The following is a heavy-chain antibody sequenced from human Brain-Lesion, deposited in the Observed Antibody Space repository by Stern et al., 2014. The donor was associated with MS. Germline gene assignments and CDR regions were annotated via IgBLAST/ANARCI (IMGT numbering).Heavy chain of an antibody. V-gene: IGHV1-2*02. D-gene: IGHD3-3*01. CDR1: GYIFTGYY. J-gene: IGHJ6*02. CDR3: ARDQRCITIFGVVTDYYYLGMDV. CDR2: INPNTGGT. Sequence: QVQLLQPGAEVKKPGASVKGSCKTSGYIFTGYYIHWVRQAPGQGLAWMAWINPNTGGTTYAQKFQGRVTMSRDTSISPAYVELSSLPSDDTAVYYCARDQRCITIFGVVTDYYYLGMDVWGQGTTVTVSS.